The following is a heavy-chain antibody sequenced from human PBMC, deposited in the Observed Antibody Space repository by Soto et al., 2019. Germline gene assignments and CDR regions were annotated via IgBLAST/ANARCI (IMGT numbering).Heavy chain of an antibody. V-gene: IGHV3-23*01. D-gene: IGHD2-21*01. CDR2: ISGSGGST. J-gene: IGHJ3*02. CDR3: AKDRVSCGGDCFPQYAFDI. Sequence: EVQLLESGGGLVQPGGSLRLSCAASGFTFSSYAMSWVRQAPGKGLEWVSAISGSGGSTYYADSVKGRFTISRDNSKNPPYLRRNRVRAEDTAVYYCAKDRVSCGGDCFPQYAFDIWGQGTMVTVSS. CDR1: GFTFSSYA.